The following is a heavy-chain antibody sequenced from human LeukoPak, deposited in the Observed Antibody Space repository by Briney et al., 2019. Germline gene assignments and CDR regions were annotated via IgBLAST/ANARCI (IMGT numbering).Heavy chain of an antibody. D-gene: IGHD4-11*01. CDR1: GFTFSSYG. CDR3: ARVSTTRIGPLDY. Sequence: GGSLRLSCAASGFTFSSYGMHWVRQAPGKGLEWVAVIWYDGSNKYYADSVKGRFTISRDNSKNTLYLQMNSPRAEDTAVYYCARVSTTRIGPLDYWGQGTLVTVSS. V-gene: IGHV3-33*01. J-gene: IGHJ4*02. CDR2: IWYDGSNK.